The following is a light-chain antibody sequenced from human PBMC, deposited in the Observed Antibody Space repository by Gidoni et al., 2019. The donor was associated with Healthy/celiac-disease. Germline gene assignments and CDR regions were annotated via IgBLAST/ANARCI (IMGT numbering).Light chain of an antibody. Sequence: QSALTQPPSASGSPGQSVTVSCTGTSSDVGGFNSVSWFQQPPGKAPKLLISEINKRSSGVHDRFSGSKSGNTASLTVSGLQADDEAHYFCSSYAGNENFVFGTGTKITV. J-gene: IGLJ1*01. CDR3: SSYAGNENFV. CDR1: SSDVGGFNS. V-gene: IGLV2-8*01. CDR2: EIN.